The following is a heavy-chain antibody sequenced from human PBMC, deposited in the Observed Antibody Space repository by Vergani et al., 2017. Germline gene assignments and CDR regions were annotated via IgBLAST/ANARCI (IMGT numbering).Heavy chain of an antibody. CDR1: GFTFSSYS. V-gene: IGHV3-21*01. J-gene: IGHJ5*02. CDR2: ISSSSSYI. CDR3: AKVTSGWYSNWFDP. D-gene: IGHD6-19*01. Sequence: EVQLVESGGGLVKPGGSLRLSCAASGFTFSSYSMNWVRQAPGKGLEWVSSISSSSSYIYYADSVKGRFTISRDNSKNTLYLQMNSLRAEDTAVYYCAKVTSGWYSNWFDPWGQGTLVIVSS.